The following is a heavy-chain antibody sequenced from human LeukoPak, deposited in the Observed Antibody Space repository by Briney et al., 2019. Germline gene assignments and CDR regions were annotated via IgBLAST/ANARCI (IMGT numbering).Heavy chain of an antibody. J-gene: IGHJ4*02. Sequence: GGSLRLSCAASGFAFRNHWMHWVRQAPGKGLVWVARINSDGSDTSHADSVEGRFTISRDNAKDTLYLQMNSLRVEDTAVYYCARNNWGIDYWGQGTLVAVSS. D-gene: IGHD7-27*01. CDR3: ARNNWGIDY. V-gene: IGHV3-74*01. CDR1: GFAFRNHW. CDR2: INSDGSDT.